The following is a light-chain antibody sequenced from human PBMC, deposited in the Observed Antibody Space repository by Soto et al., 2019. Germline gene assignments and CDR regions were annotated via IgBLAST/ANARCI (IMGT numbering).Light chain of an antibody. CDR1: SSDVGGNNC. Sequence: QSALTQPASASGSPGQSVTISCTGTSSDVGGNNCVSWYQQHPGKAPKLMIYEVSKRPSGVPDRFSGSKSGNTASLTVSGLQAEDEADYYCCSYAGSNIPVVFGGGTKLTVL. CDR2: EVS. CDR3: CSYAGSNIPVV. V-gene: IGLV2-8*01. J-gene: IGLJ2*01.